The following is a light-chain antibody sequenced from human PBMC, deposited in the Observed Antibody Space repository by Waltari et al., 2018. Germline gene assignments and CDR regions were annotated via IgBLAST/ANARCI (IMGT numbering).Light chain of an antibody. CDR2: AVT. V-gene: IGLV2-14*01. Sequence: QSALTQPASVSGSPGQSITVSCTGPSSYVGAYNYVSWYQHHAGKAPKRIISAVTKRPSGVSDRCSGSKSGNTASRTIAGLEAEDEADYYCSSCTRSAVYGFGTGTTVTVL. J-gene: IGLJ1*01. CDR1: SSYVGAYNY. CDR3: SSCTRSAVYG.